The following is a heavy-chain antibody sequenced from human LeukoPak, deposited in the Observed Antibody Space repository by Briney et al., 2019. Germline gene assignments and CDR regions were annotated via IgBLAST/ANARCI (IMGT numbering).Heavy chain of an antibody. D-gene: IGHD2-15*01. V-gene: IGHV3-23*01. CDR1: GFTFSSYA. Sequence: SRGSLRLSCAASGFTFSSYAMSWVRQAPGKGLEWVSAISGSGGSTYYADSVKGRFTISRDNSKNTLYLQMNSLRAEDTAVYYCATRYCSGGSCYAFDYWGQGTLVTVSS. CDR3: ATRYCSGGSCYAFDY. CDR2: ISGSGGST. J-gene: IGHJ4*02.